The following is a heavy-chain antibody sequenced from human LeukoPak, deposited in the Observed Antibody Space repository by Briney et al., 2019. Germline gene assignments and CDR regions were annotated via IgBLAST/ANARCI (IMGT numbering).Heavy chain of an antibody. J-gene: IGHJ4*02. D-gene: IGHD1-26*01. Sequence: PGGSLRLSCAASGFTFSSYAMTWVRQAPGKGLEWVSAISGSGGSTYYADSVKGRFTISRDNSKNTLYLQMNSLRAEDTAVYYCAKDKSSGSSRAFDYWGQGTLVTVSS. CDR2: ISGSGGST. CDR3: AKDKSSGSSRAFDY. CDR1: GFTFSSYA. V-gene: IGHV3-23*01.